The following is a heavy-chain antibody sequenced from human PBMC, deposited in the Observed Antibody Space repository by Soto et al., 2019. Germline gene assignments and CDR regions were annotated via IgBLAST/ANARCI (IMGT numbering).Heavy chain of an antibody. CDR3: ASPTVTTVTTAGWFDP. CDR2: IIPILGIA. CDR1: GGTFSSYT. J-gene: IGHJ5*02. Sequence: GASVKVSCKASGGTFSSYTISWVRQAPGQGLEWMGRIIPILGIANYAQKFQGRVTITADKSTSTAYMELSSLRSEDTAVYYCASPTVTTVTTAGWFDPWGQGTLVTVSS. D-gene: IGHD4-4*01. V-gene: IGHV1-69*02.